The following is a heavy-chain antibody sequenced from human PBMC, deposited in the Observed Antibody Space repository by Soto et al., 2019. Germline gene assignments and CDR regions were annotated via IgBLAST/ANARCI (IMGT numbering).Heavy chain of an antibody. Sequence: GESLKISCKGSGYSFTSYWISWVRQMPGKGLEWMGRIDPSDSYTNYSPSFQGHVTISADKSISTAYLQWSSLKASDTAMYYCARRGSGSPPYYYGMDVWGQGTTVTVSS. V-gene: IGHV5-10-1*01. CDR1: GYSFTSYW. CDR3: ARRGSGSPPYYYGMDV. D-gene: IGHD3-10*01. CDR2: IDPSDSYT. J-gene: IGHJ6*02.